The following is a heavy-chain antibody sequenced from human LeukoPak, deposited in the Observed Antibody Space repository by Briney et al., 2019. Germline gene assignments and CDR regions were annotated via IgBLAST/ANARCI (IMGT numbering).Heavy chain of an antibody. V-gene: IGHV3-30-3*01. CDR2: ISYDGSNK. Sequence: GRSLRLSCAASGFTFSSYAMHWVRQAPGKGLEWVAVISYDGSNKYYADSVKGRFTISRDNSKNTLYLQMNSLRAEDTAVYYCARDSRYCSSTSCFDYWGQGTLVTVSS. CDR1: GFTFSSYA. D-gene: IGHD2-2*01. CDR3: ARDSRYCSSTSCFDY. J-gene: IGHJ4*02.